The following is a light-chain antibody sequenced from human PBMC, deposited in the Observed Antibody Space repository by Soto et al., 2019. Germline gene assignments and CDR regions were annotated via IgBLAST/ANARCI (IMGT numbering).Light chain of an antibody. V-gene: IGKV3-15*01. Sequence: EIVMTQSPATLSVSPGERATLSCRASQSVSSNLAWYQQKPGQTPKLLIYVASTKATGIPDRFSGSGSGTEFTLTISSLQSEDFAFYYCQHYNVWPLTFGGGTKVEFK. CDR3: QHYNVWPLT. CDR1: QSVSSN. CDR2: VAS. J-gene: IGKJ4*01.